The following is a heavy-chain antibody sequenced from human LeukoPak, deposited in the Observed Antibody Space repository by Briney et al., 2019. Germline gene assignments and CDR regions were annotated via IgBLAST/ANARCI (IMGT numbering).Heavy chain of an antibody. CDR3: ARDGEAYCTNGVCPLGGLDY. Sequence: GRSLRLSCAASGFTFSSYAMHWVRQAPGMGLEWVAVISYDGSNKYYADSVKGRFTISRDNSKNTLYLQTNSLRAEDTAVYCCARDGEAYCTNGVCPLGGLDYWGQGTLVTVSS. V-gene: IGHV3-30-3*01. CDR1: GFTFSSYA. D-gene: IGHD2-8*01. CDR2: ISYDGSNK. J-gene: IGHJ4*02.